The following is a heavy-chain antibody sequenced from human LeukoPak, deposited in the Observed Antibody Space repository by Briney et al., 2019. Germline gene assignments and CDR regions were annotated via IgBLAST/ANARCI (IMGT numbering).Heavy chain of an antibody. D-gene: IGHD2-2*02. CDR2: IKEDGSAK. CDR1: GFTFSKSW. CDR3: AKEVEDIVVVPAAILNYYYYYYYMDV. V-gene: IGHV3-7*03. Sequence: GGSLRLSCAASGFTFSKSWMSWVRQTPEKGLEWVANIKEDGSAKYYVDSVKGRFTISRDNSKNTLYLQMNSLRAEDTAVYYCAKEVEDIVVVPAAILNYYYYYYYMDVWGKGTTVTVSS. J-gene: IGHJ6*03.